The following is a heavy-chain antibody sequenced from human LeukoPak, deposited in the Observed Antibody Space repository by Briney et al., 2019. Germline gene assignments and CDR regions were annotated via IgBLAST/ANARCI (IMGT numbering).Heavy chain of an antibody. CDR2: INSDGSKT. D-gene: IGHD3-10*01. CDR1: GFFFNTYW. Sequence: GGSLRLSCAASGFFFNTYWMHWVRQAPGKGLVWVSRINSDGSKTSHADSVKDRFTLSRDNAKNTLYLQMNGLRAEDTAVYYCAREGSLEYYFDYWGRGTLVTVSS. J-gene: IGHJ4*02. V-gene: IGHV3-74*01. CDR3: AREGSLEYYFDY.